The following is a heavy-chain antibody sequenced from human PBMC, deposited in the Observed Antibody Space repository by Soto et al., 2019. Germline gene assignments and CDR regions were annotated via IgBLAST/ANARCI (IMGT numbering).Heavy chain of an antibody. D-gene: IGHD3-10*01. Sequence: EVQLVESGGGLVQPGGSLRLSCAASGFTFSSYEMNWVRQAPGKGLEWVSYISSSGSTIDYADSVKGRFTISRDNAKNSLYLQMNSLRAEDTAVYYCARSLLWFGWLEPDYWGQGTLVTVSS. CDR2: ISSSGSTI. V-gene: IGHV3-48*03. J-gene: IGHJ4*02. CDR3: ARSLLWFGWLEPDY. CDR1: GFTFSSYE.